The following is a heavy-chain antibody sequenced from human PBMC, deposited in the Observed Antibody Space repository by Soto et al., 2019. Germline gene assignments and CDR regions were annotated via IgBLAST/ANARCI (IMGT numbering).Heavy chain of an antibody. CDR1: GGSISSGGYY. Sequence: PSETLSLTCTVSGGSISSGGYYWSWIRQHPGKGLEWIGYIYYSGSTYYNPSLKSRVTISVDTSKNQFSLKLSSVTAADTAVYYCARHDRIQLWLDGDIRYFDWSDAFDIWGQGTTVTVSS. V-gene: IGHV4-31*03. J-gene: IGHJ3*02. CDR3: ARHDRIQLWLDGDIRYFDWSDAFDI. D-gene: IGHD3-9*01. CDR2: IYYSGST.